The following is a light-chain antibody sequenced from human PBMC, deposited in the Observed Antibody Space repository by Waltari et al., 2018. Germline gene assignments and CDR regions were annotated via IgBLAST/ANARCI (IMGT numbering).Light chain of an antibody. J-gene: IGKJ2*01. CDR1: QSVLHSSQNKNF. CDR2: WAS. CDR3: QQYYTTPHT. Sequence: DIVMTQSPDSLAVSLGERATINCKSSQSVLHSSQNKNFLAWYQHKPRQPPKLLIYWASTRQSGVPDRFSRSGSGTDFTLTISGLHAEDVAVYYCQQYYTTPHTFGQGTKLEIK. V-gene: IGKV4-1*01.